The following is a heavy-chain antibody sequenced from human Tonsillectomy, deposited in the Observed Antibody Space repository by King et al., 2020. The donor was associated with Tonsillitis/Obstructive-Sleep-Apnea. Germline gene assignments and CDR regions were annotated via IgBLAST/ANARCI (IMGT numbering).Heavy chain of an antibody. Sequence: VQLVESGGALVQPGGSLKLSCAASGFSVTTNYMSWVRRAPGRGLEWVSVIYSGGARFYADSVKGRFTISRHVSKNTLYLQMDGLKTEDTAIYYCAIGGILNRQGGQGTLVTVSS. CDR1: GFSVTTNY. CDR3: AIGGILNRQ. D-gene: IGHD2-15*01. V-gene: IGHV3-53*04. J-gene: IGHJ4*02. CDR2: IYSGGAR.